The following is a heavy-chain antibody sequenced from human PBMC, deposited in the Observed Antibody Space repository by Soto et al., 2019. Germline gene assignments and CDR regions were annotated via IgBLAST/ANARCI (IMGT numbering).Heavy chain of an antibody. CDR2: ISYDGSNK. J-gene: IGHJ6*01. CDR3: AKDQFFELFGKLSPALDV. CDR1: GFTLSRYG. D-gene: IGHD3-10*02. V-gene: IGHV3-30*18. Sequence: QVQLVEFGGGVVQPGRSRRLSCGASGFTLSRYGMHWVRQAPGKGLEWVAFISYDGSNKYYADSVKGRFTLSRDNSKNTLFLQMNSLTAEDTAVYYCAKDQFFELFGKLSPALDVWGQGTTITVSS.